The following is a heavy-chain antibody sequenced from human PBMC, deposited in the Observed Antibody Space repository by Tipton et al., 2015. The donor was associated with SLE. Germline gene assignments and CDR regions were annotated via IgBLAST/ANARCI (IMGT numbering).Heavy chain of an antibody. J-gene: IGHJ4*02. Sequence: TLSLTCTVSGGSISSYFWSWIRQPPGKGLEWIGYIYYSGSTNYNPSLKSRVTISVDTSKSQFSLRLSSVTAADTAMYYCARVVVATTKPPHFDYWGQGTLVTVAS. CDR1: GGSISSYF. CDR3: ARVVVATTKPPHFDY. CDR2: IYYSGST. V-gene: IGHV4-59*01. D-gene: IGHD5-12*01.